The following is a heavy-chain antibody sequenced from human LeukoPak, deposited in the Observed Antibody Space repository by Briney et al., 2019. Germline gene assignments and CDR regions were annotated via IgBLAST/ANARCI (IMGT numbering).Heavy chain of an antibody. Sequence: SETLSLTCTVSGGSISSYYWSWIRQPPGKGLEWIGYIHYSGSTNYNPSLKSRVTISVDTSKNQFSLKLSSVTAADMAVYYCARVNYVDAFDIWGQGTMVTVSS. J-gene: IGHJ3*02. CDR2: IHYSGST. CDR1: GGSISSYY. V-gene: IGHV4-59*01. CDR3: ARVNYVDAFDI. D-gene: IGHD3-16*01.